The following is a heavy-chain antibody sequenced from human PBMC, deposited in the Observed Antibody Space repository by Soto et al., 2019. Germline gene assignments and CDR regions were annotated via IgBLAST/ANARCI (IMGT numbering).Heavy chain of an antibody. CDR2: IGTAGDT. D-gene: IGHD1-7*01. CDR3: AVLYNWNYRGAFDI. J-gene: IGHJ3*02. Sequence: EVQLVESGGGLVQPGGSLRLSCAASGFTFSSYDMHWVRQATGKGLECVSAIGTAGDTYYPGSVKGRFTISRENAKNSLYLQMNSLRAEDTAVYYYAVLYNWNYRGAFDIWGQGTMVTVSS. V-gene: IGHV3-13*01. CDR1: GFTFSSYD.